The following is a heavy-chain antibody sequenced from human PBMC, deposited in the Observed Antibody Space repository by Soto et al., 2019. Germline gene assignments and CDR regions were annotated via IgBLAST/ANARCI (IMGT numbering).Heavy chain of an antibody. Sequence: QVQLQESGPGLVKPSETLSLTCSVSGGSVTSGNYYWSWIRQPPGKGLEWIGYIDYIGSSNYYPSHKSRVTISVDTSKNQFSLKLSSVTAADTATYYCARTGRQLARYGGDIGSWGQGTLVTVSS. J-gene: IGHJ4*02. CDR3: ARTGRQLARYGGDIGS. CDR2: IDYIGSS. D-gene: IGHD6-13*01. V-gene: IGHV4-61*01. CDR1: GGSVTSGNYY.